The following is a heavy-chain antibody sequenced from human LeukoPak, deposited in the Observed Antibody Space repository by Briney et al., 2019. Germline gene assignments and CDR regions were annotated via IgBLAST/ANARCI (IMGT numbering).Heavy chain of an antibody. D-gene: IGHD5-12*01. Sequence: GGSLRLSCAASGFTFSSYGMHWVRQAPGKGLEWVAVISYDGSNKYYADSVKGRFTISRDNSKNTLYLQMNSLRAEDTAVYYCAKGGYSGYEFDYWGQGTLVTASS. CDR2: ISYDGSNK. J-gene: IGHJ4*02. V-gene: IGHV3-30*18. CDR1: GFTFSSYG. CDR3: AKGGYSGYEFDY.